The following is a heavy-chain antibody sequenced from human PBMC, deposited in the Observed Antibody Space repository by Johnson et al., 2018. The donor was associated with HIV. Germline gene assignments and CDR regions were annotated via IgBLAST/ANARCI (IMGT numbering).Heavy chain of an antibody. CDR2: IKEDGSQK. D-gene: IGHD6-19*01. J-gene: IGHJ3*02. Sequence: VQLVESGGGVVQPGRSLRLSCAASGFSFRSHWMSWVRQAPGKGLEWVANIKEDGSQKYYVDSVKGRFTISRDNSQNTLYLQMNRLRAEDTAVYYFAKDLDHSGRNPGFFDIWGQGTMVTVSS. V-gene: IGHV3-7*01. CDR1: GFSFRSHW. CDR3: AKDLDHSGRNPGFFDI.